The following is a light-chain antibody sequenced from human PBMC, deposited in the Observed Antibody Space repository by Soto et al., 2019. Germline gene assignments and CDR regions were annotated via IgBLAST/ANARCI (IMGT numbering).Light chain of an antibody. V-gene: IGLV6-57*02. Sequence: NFMLTQPHSVSESPGKTVTISCTGSSGSIASNYVQWYQQRPGSAPTTVIYEDNKRVSGVPDRFAVSIDSSSNSASLTISGLKTEDEADYYCQSYDSNNHVVFGGGTKLTVL. CDR2: EDN. CDR1: SGSIASNY. CDR3: QSYDSNNHVV. J-gene: IGLJ2*01.